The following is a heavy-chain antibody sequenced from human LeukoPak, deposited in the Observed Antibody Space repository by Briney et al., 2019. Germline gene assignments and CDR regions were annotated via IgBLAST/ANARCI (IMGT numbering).Heavy chain of an antibody. Sequence: EASVKVSCKASGYTFTSYYIHWVRQAPGQGLEWMGIINPSGGSTSYAQKFQGRVTMTRDTSTSTVYMELSRLRSEDTAVCYCARDSAMVRGRPYYFDYWGQGTLVTVSS. V-gene: IGHV1-46*01. CDR1: GYTFTSYY. CDR3: ARDSAMVRGRPYYFDY. CDR2: INPSGGST. D-gene: IGHD3-10*01. J-gene: IGHJ4*02.